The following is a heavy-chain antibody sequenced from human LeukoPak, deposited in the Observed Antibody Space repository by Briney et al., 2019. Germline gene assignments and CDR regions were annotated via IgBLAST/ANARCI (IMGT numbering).Heavy chain of an antibody. Sequence: SVKVSCKASGGTLSGYAISWVRQAPGQGLEWMGGIIPIYGTPHSAQKFQGRVTITTDESTSTAFMDLSSLRSEDTAMYYCAMYHYDSSGPYVGAFDIWGQGTMVTVSS. CDR2: IIPIYGTP. J-gene: IGHJ3*02. D-gene: IGHD3-22*01. V-gene: IGHV1-69*05. CDR1: GGTLSGYA. CDR3: AMYHYDSSGPYVGAFDI.